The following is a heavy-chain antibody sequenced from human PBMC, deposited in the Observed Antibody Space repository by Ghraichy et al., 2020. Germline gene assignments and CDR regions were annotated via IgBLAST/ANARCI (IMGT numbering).Heavy chain of an antibody. Sequence: SCTVSGGSISSGGHYWSWIRQHPGKGLEWIGFVFNSGTSYYNPSLKNRISISADTSKNQFYLTMTSMTAADTAVYYCARDGGYFLGFDSWGQGTLVTVSS. D-gene: IGHD3-22*01. J-gene: IGHJ4*02. V-gene: IGHV4-31*03. CDR1: GGSISSGGHY. CDR3: ARDGGYFLGFDS. CDR2: VFNSGTS.